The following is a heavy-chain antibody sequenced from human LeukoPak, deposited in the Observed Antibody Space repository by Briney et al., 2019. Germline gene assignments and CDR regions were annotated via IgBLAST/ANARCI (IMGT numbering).Heavy chain of an antibody. Sequence: PGGSLRLSCAASGFTFSSYAMHWVRQAPGKGLEWVAVISYDGSNKYYADSVNGRFTVSKDNAKQSLYLQMNSLRAEDTAVYYCARSEGKGVVDYWGQGTLVTVSS. D-gene: IGHD1-14*01. V-gene: IGHV3-30*04. J-gene: IGHJ4*02. CDR2: ISYDGSNK. CDR3: ARSEGKGVVDY. CDR1: GFTFSSYA.